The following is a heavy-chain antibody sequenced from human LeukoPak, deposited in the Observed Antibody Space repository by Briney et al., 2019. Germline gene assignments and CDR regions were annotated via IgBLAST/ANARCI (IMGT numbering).Heavy chain of an antibody. CDR1: GFTFNSYS. CDR3: ASPQYTYGDPPRY. D-gene: IGHD3-16*01. Sequence: AGSLRLSCAASGFTFNSYSMSWVRQAPGKGLEWVSYISSSSSVISYGDSVRGRFTISRDNAKKSVYLQMNSLRAEDTAVYYCASPQYTYGDPPRYWGQGTLVTVSS. J-gene: IGHJ4*02. V-gene: IGHV3-48*01. CDR2: ISSSSSVI.